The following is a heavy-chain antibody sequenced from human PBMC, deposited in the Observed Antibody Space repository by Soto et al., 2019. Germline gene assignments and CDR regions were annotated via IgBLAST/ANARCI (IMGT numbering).Heavy chain of an antibody. CDR2: IYHSGTT. J-gene: IGHJ4*02. CDR1: GDSITGSY. Sequence: SETLSLTCTVSGDSITGSYWSWIRQPPGKTLEWIGYIYHSGTTTYNPSLKSRVSISVDPSKNQFSLRLTSVIAADTAVYYCARDMPYAAGSLAGCDYWGQGILVTVSS. CDR3: ARDMPYAAGSLAGCDY. V-gene: IGHV4-59*01. D-gene: IGHD1-26*01.